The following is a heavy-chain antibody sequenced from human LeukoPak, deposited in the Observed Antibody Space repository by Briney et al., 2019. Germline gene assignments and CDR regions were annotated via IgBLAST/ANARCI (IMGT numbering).Heavy chain of an antibody. D-gene: IGHD1-26*01. J-gene: IGHJ6*02. CDR1: GFTFDNYA. V-gene: IGHV3-43*02. CDR3: AKDISEWEAIRGYYYYYAMDV. CDR2: ISGDGRNT. Sequence: PGGSLRLSCAASGFTFDNYAMHWVRQAPGKGPQWVSLISGDGRNTYYADSVRGRFAISRDNSKNSLYLQMSSLTVEDTALYYCAKDISEWEAIRGYYYYYAMDVWGQGTTVSVSS.